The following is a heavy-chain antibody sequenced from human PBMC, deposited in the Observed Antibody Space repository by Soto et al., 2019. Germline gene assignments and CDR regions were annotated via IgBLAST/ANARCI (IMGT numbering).Heavy chain of an antibody. CDR1: GFTFSDYY. V-gene: IGHV3-11*01. J-gene: IGHJ6*02. D-gene: IGHD3-3*01. CDR3: ARDRSSNDFWSGYYTYYYYYGMDV. CDR2: ISSSGSTI. Sequence: QVQLVESGGGLVKPGGSLRLSCAASGFTFSDYYMSWIRQAPGKGLEWVSYISSSGSTIYYADSVKGRFTISRDNAKNSLYLQMNSLRAEDTAVYYCARDRSSNDFWSGYYTYYYYYGMDVWGQGTTVTVSS.